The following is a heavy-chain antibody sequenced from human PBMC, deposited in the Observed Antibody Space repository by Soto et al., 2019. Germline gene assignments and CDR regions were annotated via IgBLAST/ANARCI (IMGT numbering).Heavy chain of an antibody. CDR1: GFTFSDYY. CDR3: ARSLGLGGFDY. V-gene: IGHV3-11*06. D-gene: IGHD3-10*01. Sequence: MDWTGGSLRLSCAASGFTFSDYYMSWIRQAPGKGLEWVSYISSSSSYTNYADSVKGRFTISRDNAKNSLYLQMNSLRAEDTAVYYCARSLGLGGFDYWGQGTLVTVSS. CDR2: ISSSSSYT. J-gene: IGHJ4*02.